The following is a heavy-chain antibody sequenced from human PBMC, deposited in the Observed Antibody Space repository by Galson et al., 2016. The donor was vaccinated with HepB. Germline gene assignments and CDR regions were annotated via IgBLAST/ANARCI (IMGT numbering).Heavy chain of an antibody. J-gene: IGHJ3*02. D-gene: IGHD6-19*01. CDR1: GFSLRTSGEG. V-gene: IGHV2-5*02. Sequence: ALVKPTQTLTLTCTLSGFSLRTSGEGVGWIRQPPGKALEWLALVYWDDYKRYSPSLMSRLTITKDASKNQVVLTMANMDPVDTGTYYCAHSPTAVSDNFDAFDIWGQGTMVTVSS. CDR2: VYWDDYK. CDR3: AHSPTAVSDNFDAFDI.